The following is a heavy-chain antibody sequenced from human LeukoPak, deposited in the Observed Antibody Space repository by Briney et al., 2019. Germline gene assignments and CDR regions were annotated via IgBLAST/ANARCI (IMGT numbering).Heavy chain of an antibody. V-gene: IGHV4-4*07. CDR2: IYTSGST. D-gene: IGHD6-19*01. CDR1: GGSISSYY. CDR3: AITIVSSGWFVSYYGMDV. J-gene: IGHJ6*02. Sequence: SETLSLTCTVSGGSISSYYCSWIRQPAGKGLEWIGRIYTSGSTNYNPSLKSRVTMSVDTSKNQFSLKLSSVTAADTAVYYCAITIVSSGWFVSYYGMDVWGQGTTVTVSS.